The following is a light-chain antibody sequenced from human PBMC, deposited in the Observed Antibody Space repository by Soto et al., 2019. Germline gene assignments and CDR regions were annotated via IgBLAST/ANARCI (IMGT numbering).Light chain of an antibody. CDR3: QQYNSLHT. CDR1: ESVGSN. CDR2: DAS. J-gene: IGKJ2*01. V-gene: IGKV3-15*01. Sequence: EIVMTQSPATLSVSPGERATLSCRASESVGSNLAWYQLKSGRAPSLLIYDASTRATGVPARFSGSGSATEFTLTISSLQSEDFAVYYCQQYNSLHTFGQGTKVEIK.